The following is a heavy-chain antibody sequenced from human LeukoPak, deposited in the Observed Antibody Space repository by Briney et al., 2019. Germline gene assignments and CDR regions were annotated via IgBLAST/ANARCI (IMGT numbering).Heavy chain of an antibody. V-gene: IGHV3-21*01. CDR2: ISSSSSYI. CDR1: GFTFSSYS. Sequence: PGGSLRLSCAASGFTFSSYSMNWVRQAPGKGLEWVSSISSSSSYIYYADSVKGRFTISRDNAKNSLYLQMNSLRAEDTAVYYYARVPSCSSTSCPFSDYYYMDVWGKGTPVTASS. J-gene: IGHJ6*03. D-gene: IGHD2-2*01. CDR3: ARVPSCSSTSCPFSDYYYMDV.